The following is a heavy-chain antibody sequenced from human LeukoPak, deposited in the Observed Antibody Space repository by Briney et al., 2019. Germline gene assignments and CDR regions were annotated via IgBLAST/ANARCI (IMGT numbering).Heavy chain of an antibody. V-gene: IGHV1-3*03. CDR2: INAGNGNT. Sequence: ASVKVPCKASGYTFTSYAMHWVRQAPGQRLEWVGWINAGNGNTKYSQEFQGRVTITRDTSASTAYMELSSLRSEDMAVYYCARDRYYYDSSGYYDSSYFDYWGQGTLVTVSS. D-gene: IGHD3-22*01. CDR1: GYTFTSYA. J-gene: IGHJ4*02. CDR3: ARDRYYYDSSGYYDSSYFDY.